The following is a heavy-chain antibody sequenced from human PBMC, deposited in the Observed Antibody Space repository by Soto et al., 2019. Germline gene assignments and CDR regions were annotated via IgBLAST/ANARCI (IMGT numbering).Heavy chain of an antibody. CDR3: ARSLWSPYFYYGLDV. D-gene: IGHD2-21*01. CDR1: GFALRRYW. CDR2: INSGGNIT. Sequence: PGGSLRLSCTASGFALRRYWMYCVRQAPGKGLVWVSHINSGGNITPYPDSVRGRFTISRDNSKNTLYLDMHSLTTDDTAVYFCARSLWSPYFYYGLDVWGQGTTVTVSS. J-gene: IGHJ6*02. V-gene: IGHV3-74*01.